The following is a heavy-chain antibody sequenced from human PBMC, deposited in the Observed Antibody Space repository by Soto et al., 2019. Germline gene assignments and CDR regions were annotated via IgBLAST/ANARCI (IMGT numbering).Heavy chain of an antibody. V-gene: IGHV4-59*01. Sequence: QVQLLESGPGLVKPSETLSLTCTVSGGSISTYYWNWIRQSPGKGLEWIGDIYYDGRTTYNPSLKSRVTLSVDTSRNQFSLKLTSVTAADTAVYFCASDSRAMRIFDLWGRGTLVTVSS. D-gene: IGHD2-2*01. J-gene: IGHJ2*01. CDR1: GGSISTYY. CDR2: IYYDGRT. CDR3: ASDSRAMRIFDL.